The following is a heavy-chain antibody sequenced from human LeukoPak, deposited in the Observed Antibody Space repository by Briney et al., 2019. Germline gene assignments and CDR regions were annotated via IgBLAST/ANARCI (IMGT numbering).Heavy chain of an antibody. CDR1: GGSISSYY. V-gene: IGHV4-4*07. Sequence: PSETLSLTCTVSGGSISSYYWSWIRQPAGKGLEWIGRIYTSGSTNYNPSLKSRVTMSVDTSKNQFSLKLSSVTAADTAVHYCIGGSWVKSAYAFDIWGQGTMVTVSS. CDR2: IYTSGST. CDR3: IGGSWVKSAYAFDI. D-gene: IGHD2-15*01. J-gene: IGHJ3*02.